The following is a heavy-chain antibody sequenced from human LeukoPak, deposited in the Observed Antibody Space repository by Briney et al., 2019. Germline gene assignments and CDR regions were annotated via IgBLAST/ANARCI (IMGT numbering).Heavy chain of an antibody. CDR2: IGSDSST. CDR3: ARDDPYSSGWYIVFDI. D-gene: IGHD6-19*01. CDR1: GFTFSTYA. J-gene: IGHJ3*02. Sequence: PGGSLRLSCAASGFTFSTYAMNWVRQAPGKGLEWVSLIGSDSSTRYADSVKGRFTISRDNSKSTLYLQMNSLRAEDTAVYYCARDDPYSSGWYIVFDIWGQGTMVTVSS. V-gene: IGHV3-23*01.